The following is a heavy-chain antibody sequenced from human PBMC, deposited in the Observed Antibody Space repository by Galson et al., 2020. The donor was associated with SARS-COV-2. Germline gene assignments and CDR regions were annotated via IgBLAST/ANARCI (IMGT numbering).Heavy chain of an antibody. J-gene: IGHJ4*02. CDR1: GYTFTDYN. V-gene: IGHV1-2*02. Sequence: ASVTVSCQASGYTFTDYNIHWVRPVPGQGLEWMGCINPNSGGTNSAQMFQGRVTMTSDTSITTAYMELSRLTSDDVAVYYCARRNTNSWRFDYWGQGTLVTVSS. CDR2: INPNSGGT. CDR3: ARRNTNSWRFDY. D-gene: IGHD6-13*01.